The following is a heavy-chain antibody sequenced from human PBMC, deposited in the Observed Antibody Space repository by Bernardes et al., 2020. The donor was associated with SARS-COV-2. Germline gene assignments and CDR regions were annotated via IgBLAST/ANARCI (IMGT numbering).Heavy chain of an antibody. J-gene: IGHJ6*02. CDR3: ARHQDFRYGMDV. Sequence: GAYLKSSCQASGDSISSYWIAWVRPIPGKGLEWMGIINPVDSDTRYSPSFKGQVTISADKFISTAYLQWSSLKASDTAIYFCARHQDFRYGMDVWGQGTAINVSS. CDR1: GDSISSYW. V-gene: IGHV5-51*01. CDR2: INPVDSDT.